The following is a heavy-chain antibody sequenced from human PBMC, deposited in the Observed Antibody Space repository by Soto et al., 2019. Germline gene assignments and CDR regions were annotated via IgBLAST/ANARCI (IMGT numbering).Heavy chain of an antibody. J-gene: IGHJ4*02. CDR3: AKVGGQGHFDY. CDR1: GFTFSTNG. Sequence: RALRLSCVASGFTFSTNGRTWVRQAPGKGLEWVSIISENSDTTFYADSVKGRFTVSRDNSKNTLYLQMNSLRAEDTAIYYCAKVGGQGHFDYWGQGTLVTVAS. CDR2: ISENSDTT. V-gene: IGHV3-23*01.